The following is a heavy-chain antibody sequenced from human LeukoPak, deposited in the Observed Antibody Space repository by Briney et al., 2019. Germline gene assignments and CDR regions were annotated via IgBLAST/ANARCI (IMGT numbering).Heavy chain of an antibody. Sequence: GGSLRLSCAASGFTVSSNYMSWVRQAPGKGLEWVSVIYSGGSTYYADSVKGRFTISRDNSKNTLYLQMNSLRAEDTAVYYCARDPYYYGMDVWGQGTTVTVSS. CDR2: IYSGGST. J-gene: IGHJ6*02. CDR3: ARDPYYYGMDV. CDR1: GFTVSSNY. V-gene: IGHV3-53*01.